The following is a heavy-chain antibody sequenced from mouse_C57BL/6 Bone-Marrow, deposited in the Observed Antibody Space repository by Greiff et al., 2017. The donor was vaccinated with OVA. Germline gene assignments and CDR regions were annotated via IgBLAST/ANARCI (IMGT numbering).Heavy chain of an antibody. CDR1: GFTFSSYA. V-gene: IGHV5-4*03. CDR2: ISDGGSYN. CDR3: ARVLYYFDY. Sequence: EVKVVESGGGLVQPGGSLKLSCAASGFTFSSYAMSCFRQPPEKRLEWVATISDGGSYNYYTANVKGRFTLSRDNAKNNLYLQRSQLKSEDTAMYYCARVLYYFDYWGQGTTLTVSS. J-gene: IGHJ2*01.